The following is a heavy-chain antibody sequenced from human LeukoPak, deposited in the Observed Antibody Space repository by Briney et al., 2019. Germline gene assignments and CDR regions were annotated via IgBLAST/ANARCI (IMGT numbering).Heavy chain of an antibody. Sequence: GGSLRLSCAPSIFTFNDFYINCIRHSPEKGLECVSYISSSGSTIHYADSVKGRFTISRDNAKNSLYLQMNSLRAEDTAVYYCARDPHIGATAGTGYFYYYYMDVWGKGTTVTVSS. D-gene: IGHD6-13*01. CDR1: IFTFNDFY. J-gene: IGHJ6*03. CDR3: ARDPHIGATAGTGYFYYYYMDV. CDR2: ISSSGSTI. V-gene: IGHV3-11*01.